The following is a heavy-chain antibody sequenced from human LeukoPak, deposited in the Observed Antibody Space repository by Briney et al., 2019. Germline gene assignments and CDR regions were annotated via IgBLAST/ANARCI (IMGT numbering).Heavy chain of an antibody. V-gene: IGHV3-23*01. CDR2: ISGSDGST. Sequence: PGGSLRLSCAASGFTFSSYAMSWVRQAPGKGLEWVSGISGSDGSTYYADSVKGRFTISRDNAENSLYLQMNSLRAEDTAVYYCARKDEHYGSGSFSYWGQGTLVTVSS. CDR1: GFTFSSYA. J-gene: IGHJ4*02. CDR3: ARKDEHYGSGSFSY. D-gene: IGHD3-10*01.